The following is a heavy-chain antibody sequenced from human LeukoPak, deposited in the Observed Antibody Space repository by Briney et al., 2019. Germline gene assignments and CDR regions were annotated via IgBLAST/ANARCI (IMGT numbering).Heavy chain of an antibody. Sequence: PGGSLRLSCAASEFTFSDYYMSWIRQAPGKGLEWVSYISQSGSTIYYADSVKGRFTISRNNAKNSLYLQMNSLRAEDTAVYYCAKVYHLAVSAFDYWGQGTLVTVSS. V-gene: IGHV3-11*01. J-gene: IGHJ4*02. CDR1: EFTFSDYY. D-gene: IGHD6-19*01. CDR3: AKVYHLAVSAFDY. CDR2: ISQSGSTI.